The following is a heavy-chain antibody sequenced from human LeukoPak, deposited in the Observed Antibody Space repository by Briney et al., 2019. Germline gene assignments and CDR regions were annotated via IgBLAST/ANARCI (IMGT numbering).Heavy chain of an antibody. D-gene: IGHD6-13*01. V-gene: IGHV3-30*02. CDR3: AREGAAAGSGYYFDY. J-gene: IGHJ4*02. CDR2: IRYDGSNK. Sequence: QPGGSLRLSCAASGFTFSSYGMHWVRQAPGKGLEWVAFIRYDGSNKYYADSVKGRFTISRDNSKNTLYLQMNSLRAEDTAVYYCAREGAAAGSGYYFDYWGQGTLVAVSS. CDR1: GFTFSSYG.